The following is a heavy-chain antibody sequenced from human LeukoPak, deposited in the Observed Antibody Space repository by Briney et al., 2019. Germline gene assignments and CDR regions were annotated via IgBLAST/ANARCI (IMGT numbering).Heavy chain of an antibody. CDR1: GFTVSSNY. D-gene: IGHD1-26*01. CDR3: ARDSEWELDEYFQH. CDR2: IYSGGST. V-gene: IGHV3-53*01. J-gene: IGHJ1*01. Sequence: GGSLRLSCAASGFTVSSNYMSWVRQAPGKGLEWVSVIYSGGSTYYADSVKGRFTISRDNSKNTLYLQMNSLRAEDTAVYHCARDSEWELDEYFQHWGQGTLVTVSS.